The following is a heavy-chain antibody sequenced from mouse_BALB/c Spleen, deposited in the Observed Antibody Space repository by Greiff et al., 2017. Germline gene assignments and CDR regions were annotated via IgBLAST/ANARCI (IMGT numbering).Heavy chain of an antibody. D-gene: IGHD2-3*01. CDR2: IWGDGST. Sequence: QVQLKQSGPGLVAPSQSLSITCTVSGFSLTGYGVNWVRQPPGKGLEWLGMIWGDGSTDYNSALKSRLSISKDNSKSQVFLKMNSLQTDDTARYYCARGPRLYDGYYVRDMDYWGQGTSVTVSS. J-gene: IGHJ4*01. CDR1: GFSLTGYG. V-gene: IGHV2-6-7*01. CDR3: ARGPRLYDGYYVRDMDY.